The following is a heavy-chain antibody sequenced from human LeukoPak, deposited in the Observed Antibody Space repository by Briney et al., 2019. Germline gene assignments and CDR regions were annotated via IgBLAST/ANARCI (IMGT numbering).Heavy chain of an antibody. J-gene: IGHJ5*02. Sequence: ASVKVSCKASGYTFTGYYMHWVRQAPGQGLEWMGWINPNSGGTNYAQKFQGRVTMTRDTSISTAYMELSRLRSDDTAVYYCARDLRYSSGWYWFDPWGQGTLVTVSS. CDR3: ARDLRYSSGWYWFDP. V-gene: IGHV1-2*02. CDR1: GYTFTGYY. D-gene: IGHD6-19*01. CDR2: INPNSGGT.